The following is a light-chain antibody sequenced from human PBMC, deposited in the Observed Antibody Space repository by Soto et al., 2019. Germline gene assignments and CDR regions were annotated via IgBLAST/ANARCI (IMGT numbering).Light chain of an antibody. CDR3: QQSYSTPYT. CDR2: SAS. V-gene: IGKV1-39*01. CDR1: QSISGH. J-gene: IGKJ2*01. Sequence: DIQMTQSPASLSLSVRDTVTITCRASQSISGHFNWYQQKTGEVPKLLIYSASNLHSGVPSRFSGSGSETDFALTISSLQPEDFAAYYCQQSYSTPYTFGQGTRLEIK.